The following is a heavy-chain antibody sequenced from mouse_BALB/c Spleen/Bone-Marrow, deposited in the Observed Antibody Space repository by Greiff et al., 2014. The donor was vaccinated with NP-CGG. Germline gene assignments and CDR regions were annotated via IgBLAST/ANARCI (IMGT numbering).Heavy chain of an antibody. CDR1: GYTFTTYT. Sequence: QVQLQQSGAELARPGASVKMSCRASGYTFTTYTMHWVKQRPEQGLEWIGYINPSSGYTYYNQKFKDKATLTADKSSSAAYLQLSSLTSEDSAVYYCARVYCNYDAMDDWGQGTSVTVSS. CDR2: INPSSGYT. J-gene: IGHJ4*01. D-gene: IGHD2-1*01. CDR3: ARVYCNYDAMDD. V-gene: IGHV1-4*01.